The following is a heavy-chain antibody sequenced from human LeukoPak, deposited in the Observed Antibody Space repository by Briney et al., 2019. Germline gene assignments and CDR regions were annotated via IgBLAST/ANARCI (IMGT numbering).Heavy chain of an antibody. Sequence: GGSLRLSCAASGFTFDDYSMSWVRQVPGKGLEWVSGTNWNGGSTGYADSVKGRFTISRDNAKKSLYLQMNGLRAEDTALYHCARVSSGGSFYYFDYWGQGTLVTVSS. CDR3: ARVSSGGSFYYFDY. V-gene: IGHV3-20*01. CDR1: GFTFDDYS. J-gene: IGHJ4*02. D-gene: IGHD6-19*01. CDR2: TNWNGGST.